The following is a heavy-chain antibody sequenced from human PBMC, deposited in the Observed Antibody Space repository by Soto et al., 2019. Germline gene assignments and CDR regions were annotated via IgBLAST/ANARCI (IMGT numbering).Heavy chain of an antibody. J-gene: IGHJ6*02. CDR2: INPGGVSK. CDR3: ARAPSWHGLDV. V-gene: IGHV1-46*01. CDR1: GYTLTSHY. Sequence: ASVKVSCKASGYTLTSHYIHWVRQAPGQGLEWMGIINPGGVSKTYAQEFQGRITMTRDTSTSTVYMELSSLRSQDTAVYYCARAPSWHGLDVWGQGTTVTVSS.